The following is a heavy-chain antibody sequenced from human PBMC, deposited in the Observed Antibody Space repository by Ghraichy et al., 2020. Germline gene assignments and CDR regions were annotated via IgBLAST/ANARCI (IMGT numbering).Heavy chain of an antibody. CDR1: AYTFTSYD. Sequence: SVKVSCKASAYTFTSYDINWVRQATGQGLEWMGWMNPNSGATGYAQNFLGRVNMTRNTSLNTAYMELSSLTSEDTAVYYCVRYSSSLRSFDYWGQGTLVTVSS. CDR3: VRYSSSLRSFDY. J-gene: IGHJ4*02. D-gene: IGHD6-6*01. V-gene: IGHV1-8*01. CDR2: MNPNSGAT.